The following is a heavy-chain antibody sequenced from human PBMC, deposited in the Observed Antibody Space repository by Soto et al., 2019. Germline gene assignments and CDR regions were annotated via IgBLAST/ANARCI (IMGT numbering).Heavy chain of an antibody. CDR2: IWYDGSNK. CDR1: GFTFSSYG. V-gene: IGHV3-33*06. J-gene: IGHJ4*02. D-gene: IGHD5-12*01. Sequence: PGGSLRLSCAASGFTFSSYGMHWVRQAPGKGLEWVAVIWYDGSNKYYADSVKGRFTISRDNSKNTLYLQMNSLRAEDTAVYYCAKDKSGYSGYDPFDYWGQGTLVTVSS. CDR3: AKDKSGYSGYDPFDY.